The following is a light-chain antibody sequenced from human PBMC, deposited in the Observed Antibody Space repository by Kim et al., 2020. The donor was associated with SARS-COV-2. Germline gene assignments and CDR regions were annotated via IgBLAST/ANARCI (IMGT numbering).Light chain of an antibody. CDR2: GAS. CDR1: QSVSSSY. CDR3: QQYGSSPYT. Sequence: EIVLTQSPGTLSLSPGERATLSCRASQSVSSSYLAWYQQKPGQAPRLLIYGASSRATGIPDRFSGSGSGTDFTITISRLEPEDFAVYYCQQYGSSPYTFGQGTKVDIK. J-gene: IGKJ1*01. V-gene: IGKV3-20*01.